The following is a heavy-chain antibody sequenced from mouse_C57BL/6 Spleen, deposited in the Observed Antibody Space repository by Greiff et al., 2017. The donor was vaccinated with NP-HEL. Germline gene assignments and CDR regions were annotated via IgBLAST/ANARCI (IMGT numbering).Heavy chain of an antibody. D-gene: IGHD1-1*01. V-gene: IGHV3-6*01. Sequence: EVKLVESGPGLVKPSQSLSLTCSVTGYSITSGYYWNWIRQFPGNKLEWMGYISYDGSNNYNPFLKNRISITRDTYKHQFFLKLNSMTTENTATYYCARERAYGSSYGFAYWGQGTLVTVSA. J-gene: IGHJ3*01. CDR3: ARERAYGSSYGFAY. CDR2: ISYDGSN. CDR1: GYSITSGYY.